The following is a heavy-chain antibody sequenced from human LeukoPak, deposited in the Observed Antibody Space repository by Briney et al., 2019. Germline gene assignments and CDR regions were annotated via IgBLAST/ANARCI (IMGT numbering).Heavy chain of an antibody. CDR3: ARDERGSGFGELLYPFDP. J-gene: IGHJ5*02. Sequence: SQTLSPTCAISGDSVSSNSAAWNWIRQSPSRGLEWLGRTYYRSKWYNDYAVSVKSRITINPDTSKNQFSLQLNSVTPEDTAVYYCARDERGSGFGELLYPFDPWGQGTLVTVSS. D-gene: IGHD3-10*01. CDR1: GDSVSSNSAA. V-gene: IGHV6-1*01. CDR2: TYYRSKWYN.